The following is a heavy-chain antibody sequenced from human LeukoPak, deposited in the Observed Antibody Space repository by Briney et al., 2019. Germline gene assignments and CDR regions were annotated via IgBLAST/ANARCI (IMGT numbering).Heavy chain of an antibody. J-gene: IGHJ4*02. V-gene: IGHV3-30*14. Sequence: GGSLRLSCAASRFTFNTYAMHWVRQAPGKGLEWVAVISYDGSNEYYADSVKGRFTISRDNSKNTLFLQMGSLRGEDMAVYYCARASCSSTSCYIDFDYWGQGTLVTVSS. D-gene: IGHD2-2*02. CDR3: ARASCSSTSCYIDFDY. CDR2: ISYDGSNE. CDR1: RFTFNTYA.